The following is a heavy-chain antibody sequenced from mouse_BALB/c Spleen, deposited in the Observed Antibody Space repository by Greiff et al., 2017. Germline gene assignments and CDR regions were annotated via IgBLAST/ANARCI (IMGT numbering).Heavy chain of an antibody. CDR3: ASGGWLLWFAY. D-gene: IGHD2-3*01. J-gene: IGHJ3*01. V-gene: IGHV5-12-1*01. CDR1: GFAFSSYD. CDR2: ISSGGGST. Sequence: EVHLVESGGGLVKPGGSLKLSCAASGFAFSSYDMSWVRQTPEKRLEWVAYISSGGGSTYYPDTVKGRFTISRDNAKNTLYLQMSSLKSEDTAMYYCASGGWLLWFAYWGQGTLVTVSA.